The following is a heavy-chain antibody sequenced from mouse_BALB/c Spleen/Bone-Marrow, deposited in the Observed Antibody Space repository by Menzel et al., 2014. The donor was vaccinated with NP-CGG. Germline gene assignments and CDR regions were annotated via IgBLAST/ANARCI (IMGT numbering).Heavy chain of an antibody. J-gene: IGHJ2*01. D-gene: IGHD1-1*01. CDR2: IDPANGNT. V-gene: IGHV14-3*02. Sequence: EVQLQQSGAELVKPGASVKLSCTASGFNIKDTYMHWVKQGPEQGLEWIGRIDPANGNTKYDPKFQGKATITADTSSNTAYLQLSSLTSEDTAVYYCARYYYGYYFDYWGQGTTLTVSS. CDR1: GFNIKDTY. CDR3: ARYYYGYYFDY.